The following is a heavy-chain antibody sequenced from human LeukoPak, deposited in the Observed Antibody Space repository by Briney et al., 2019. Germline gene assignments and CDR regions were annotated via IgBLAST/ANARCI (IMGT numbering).Heavy chain of an antibody. Sequence: SETLSLTCTVSGGSISSYYWSWIRQPPGKGLEWIGYIYYSGSTNYNPSLKSRVTISVDTSKNQFSLKLNSVTAADTAVYYCARREGDAFDIWCQGTMVTVSS. CDR2: IYYSGST. J-gene: IGHJ3*02. D-gene: IGHD1-26*01. CDR1: GGSISSYY. V-gene: IGHV4-59*01. CDR3: ARREGDAFDI.